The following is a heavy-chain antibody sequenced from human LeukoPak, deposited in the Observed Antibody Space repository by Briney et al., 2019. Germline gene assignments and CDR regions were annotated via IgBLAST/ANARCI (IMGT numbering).Heavy chain of an antibody. CDR3: ARHIKPTYYGGNSVNGMDV. CDR2: VNHSGST. D-gene: IGHD4-23*01. Sequence: SETLSLTCAVYGGSFSDYYWSWIRQPPGKGLEWVGEVNHSGSTNYNPSLKSRVTISVDTSKNQFSLKLSSVTAADTAVYYCARHIKPTYYGGNSVNGMDVWGQGTTVTVSS. J-gene: IGHJ6*02. V-gene: IGHV4-34*01. CDR1: GGSFSDYY.